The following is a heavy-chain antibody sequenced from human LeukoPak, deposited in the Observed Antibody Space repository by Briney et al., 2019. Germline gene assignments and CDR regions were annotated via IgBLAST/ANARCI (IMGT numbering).Heavy chain of an antibody. CDR3: AREANYDGSGYYSRDHYFDY. D-gene: IGHD3-22*01. V-gene: IGHV3-30-3*01. J-gene: IGHJ4*02. CDR1: GVTFSSYA. Sequence: PGRSLRLSCAASGVTFSSYAMHWVRQAPGKGLEWGGVISYDGSKKYYADSVKGRFTISRDNSKNTLYLQMNSLRAEDTAVYFCAREANYDGSGYYSRDHYFDYWGQGTLVTVYS. CDR2: ISYDGSKK.